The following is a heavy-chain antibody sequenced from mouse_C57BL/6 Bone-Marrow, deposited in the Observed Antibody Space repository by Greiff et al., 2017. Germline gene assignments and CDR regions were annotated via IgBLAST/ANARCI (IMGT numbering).Heavy chain of an antibody. V-gene: IGHV5-17*01. D-gene: IGHD2-12*01. CDR3: ARVTWYFDV. J-gene: IGHJ1*03. CDR1: GFTFSDYG. CDR2: ISSGSSTI. Sequence: VQLQQSGGGLVKPGGSLKLSCAASGFTFSDYGMHWVRQAPEKGLEWVAYISSGSSTIYYADTVKGRFTISRDNAKNTLFLQMTSLRSEDTAMYYCARVTWYFDVWGTGTTVTVSS.